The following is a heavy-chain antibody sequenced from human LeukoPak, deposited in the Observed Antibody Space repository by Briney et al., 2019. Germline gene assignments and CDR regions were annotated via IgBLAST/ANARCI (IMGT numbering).Heavy chain of an antibody. J-gene: IGHJ5*02. CDR3: ARHLYQRGHWFDP. V-gene: IGHV4-39*01. Sequence: PSETLSLTCTVSGGSISSSSYYWGWIRQPPGKGLEWIGSIYYSGSTYYNPSLKSRVTISVDTSKNQFSLKLSSVTAADTAVYYCARHLYQRGHWFDPWGQGTLVTVSS. CDR1: GGSISSSSYY. D-gene: IGHD3-16*02. CDR2: IYYSGST.